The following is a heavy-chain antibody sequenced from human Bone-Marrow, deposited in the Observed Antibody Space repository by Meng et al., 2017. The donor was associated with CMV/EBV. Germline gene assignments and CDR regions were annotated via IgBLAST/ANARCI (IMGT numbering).Heavy chain of an antibody. D-gene: IGHD1/OR15-1a*01. CDR1: GGSISSYY. V-gene: IGHV4-59*05. J-gene: IGHJ6*02. Sequence: SETLSLTCTVSGGSISSYYWSWIRQPPGKGLEWIGSIYYSGSTYYNPSLKSRVTISVDTSKNQFSLKLSSVTAADTAVYYCARRVKVRTFVPYYYYGMDVWGQGTTVTVSS. CDR2: IYYSGST. CDR3: ARRVKVRTFVPYYYYGMDV.